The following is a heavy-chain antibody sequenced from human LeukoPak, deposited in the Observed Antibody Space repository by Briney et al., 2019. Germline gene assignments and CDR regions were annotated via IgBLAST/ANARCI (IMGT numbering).Heavy chain of an antibody. Sequence: GGSLRLSCAASGFTFSDYYMSWIRQAPGKGLEWVSYISSSGSTIYYADSVKGRFTISRDNAKNSLYLQMNSLRAEDTAVYCCARDRIAAHYYYYYYGMDVWGQGTTVTVSS. J-gene: IGHJ6*02. V-gene: IGHV3-11*01. CDR1: GFTFSDYY. CDR3: ARDRIAAHYYYYYYGMDV. D-gene: IGHD6-13*01. CDR2: ISSSGSTI.